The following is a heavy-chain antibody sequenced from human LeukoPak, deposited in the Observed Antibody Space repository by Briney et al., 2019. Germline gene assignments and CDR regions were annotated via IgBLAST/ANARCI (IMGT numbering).Heavy chain of an antibody. J-gene: IGHJ3*02. Sequence: GGSLRLSCAASGFTFSSYSMNWVRQAPGKGLEWVSSISSSSSYIYYADSVKGRFTISRDNAKNSLYLQMNSLRAEDTAVYYCARPLQRGYSYGYVAFDIWGQGTMVTVSS. D-gene: IGHD5-18*01. CDR3: ARPLQRGYSYGYVAFDI. V-gene: IGHV3-21*01. CDR1: GFTFSSYS. CDR2: ISSSSSYI.